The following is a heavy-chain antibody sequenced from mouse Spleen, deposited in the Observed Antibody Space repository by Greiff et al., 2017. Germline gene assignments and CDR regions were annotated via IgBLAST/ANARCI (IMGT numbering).Heavy chain of an antibody. Sequence: VQLQESGPELVKPGASVKLSCKASGYTFTSYWMHWVKQRPGQGLEWIGYINPSSGYTKYNQKFKDKATLTADKSSSTAYMQLSSLTYEDSAVYYCARTIYYYGSSSAAYAMDYWGQGTSVTVSS. CDR2: INPSSGYT. V-gene: IGHV1-7*01. CDR1: GYTFTSYW. D-gene: IGHD1-1*01. CDR3: ARTIYYYGSSSAAYAMDY. J-gene: IGHJ4*01.